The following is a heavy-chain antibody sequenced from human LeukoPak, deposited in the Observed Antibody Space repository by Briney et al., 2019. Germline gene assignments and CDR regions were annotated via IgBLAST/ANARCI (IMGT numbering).Heavy chain of an antibody. D-gene: IGHD5-18*01. V-gene: IGHV1-69*05. J-gene: IGHJ5*02. CDR1: GGTFSSYA. Sequence: SVKVSCKASGGTFSSYAISWVRQAPGQGLEWMGGIIPIFGTANYAQKFQGRVTITTDKSTSTAYMELSSLRSEDTAVYYCARGGKGYSYGYSGRFDPWGQGTLVTVSS. CDR2: IIPIFGTA. CDR3: ARGGKGYSYGYSGRFDP.